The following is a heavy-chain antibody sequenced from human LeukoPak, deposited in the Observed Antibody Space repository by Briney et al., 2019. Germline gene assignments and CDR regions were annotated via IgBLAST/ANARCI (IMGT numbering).Heavy chain of an antibody. CDR3: ALARGYSFGAFDH. CDR1: GFTFSSYA. V-gene: IGHV3-30-3*01. CDR2: ISYDGSNK. J-gene: IGHJ4*02. Sequence: GGSLRLSCAASGFTFSSYAMHWVRQAPGKGLEWVAVISYDGSNKYHADSVKGRFTISRDNSKNTLYLQMNNLRVDDTAVYYCALARGYSFGAFDHWGQGTLVTVSS. D-gene: IGHD5-18*01.